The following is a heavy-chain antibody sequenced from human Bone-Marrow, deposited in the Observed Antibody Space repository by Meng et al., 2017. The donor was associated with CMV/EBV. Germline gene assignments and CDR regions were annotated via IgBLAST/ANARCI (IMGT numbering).Heavy chain of an antibody. CDR2: ISSSERVT. Sequence: GGSLRLSCAASGFTFSNYAMHWVRQAPGKGLEYVSGISSSERVTYYGDSVKGRFTISRDNSKNTLYLQMGSLRPEDMAVYYCARTGYASYLDVWGQGTLVTVSS. CDR3: ARTGYASYLDV. D-gene: IGHD3/OR15-3a*01. CDR1: GFTFSNYA. V-gene: IGHV3-64*02. J-gene: IGHJ4*01.